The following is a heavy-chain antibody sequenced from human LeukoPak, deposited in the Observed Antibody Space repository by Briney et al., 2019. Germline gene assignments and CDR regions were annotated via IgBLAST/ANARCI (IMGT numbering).Heavy chain of an antibody. Sequence: SETLSLTCTVSGGSISGHYWTWIRQPPGKGLEWIGQIHYSGRPDYNPSLKSRVTISVDTSKYQLSLKVTSMTGADTAVYYCARFGVDYDMDVWGQGTTVTVSS. V-gene: IGHV4-59*11. D-gene: IGHD3-16*01. J-gene: IGHJ6*02. CDR2: IHYSGRP. CDR1: GGSISGHY. CDR3: ARFGVDYDMDV.